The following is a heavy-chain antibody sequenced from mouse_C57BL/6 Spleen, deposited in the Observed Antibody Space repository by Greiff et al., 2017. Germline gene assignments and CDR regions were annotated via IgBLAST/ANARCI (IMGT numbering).Heavy chain of an antibody. CDR2: IDPEDGET. D-gene: IGHD2-1*01. Sequence: EVKLVESGAELVKPGASVKLSCTASGFNIKDYYMHWVKQRPEQGLEWIGRIDPEDGETKYAPKFQGKATITADPSSNTAYLQLSSLTSEDTAVYYCARGYYGNYGDWYFDVWGTGTTVTVSS. J-gene: IGHJ1*03. V-gene: IGHV14-2*01. CDR3: ARGYYGNYGDWYFDV. CDR1: GFNIKDYY.